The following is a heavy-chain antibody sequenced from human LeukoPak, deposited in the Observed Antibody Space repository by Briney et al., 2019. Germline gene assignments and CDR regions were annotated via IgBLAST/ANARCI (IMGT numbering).Heavy chain of an antibody. CDR1: GGSISSGDYY. Sequence: SETLSLTCTVSGGSISSGDYYWSWIRQPPGKGLEWIGYIYYSGSTYYNPSLKSRVTISVDTSKNQFSLKLSSVTAADTAVYYCAREVVEYQLLNLFHYWGQGTLVTVSS. V-gene: IGHV4-30-4*08. CDR3: AREVVEYQLLNLFHY. J-gene: IGHJ4*02. D-gene: IGHD2-2*01. CDR2: IYYSGST.